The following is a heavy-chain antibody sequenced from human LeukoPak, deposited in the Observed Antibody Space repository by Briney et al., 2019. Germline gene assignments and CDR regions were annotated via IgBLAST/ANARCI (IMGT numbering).Heavy chain of an antibody. Sequence: ASVKVSCKTSGFTLSTHDINWVRQATGQGLEWMGWMNPGSGDTGYAQRFQGRVIMTRDTSTNTAYMELSSLRSEDTAVYYCARGLGSYSTTWYPPLRHWGQGTLVTVSS. D-gene: IGHD2/OR15-2a*01. V-gene: IGHV1-8*01. J-gene: IGHJ4*02. CDR2: MNPGSGDT. CDR3: ARGLGSYSTTWYPPLRH. CDR1: GFTLSTHD.